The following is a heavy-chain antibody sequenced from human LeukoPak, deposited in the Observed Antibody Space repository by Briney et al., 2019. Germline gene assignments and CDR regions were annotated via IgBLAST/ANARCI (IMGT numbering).Heavy chain of an antibody. Sequence: SETLSLTCTVSGGSFSACYWTWIRQPAGKGLEWIGRIYNSGTTNYSPSLESRVTMSLDTSKNQFSLKLSSVTAADTAVYYCARGRYCSADICSGGDAFDIWGQGTMASVSS. CDR2: IYNSGTT. CDR3: ARGRYCSADICSGGDAFDI. V-gene: IGHV4-4*07. J-gene: IGHJ3*02. D-gene: IGHD2-15*01. CDR1: GGSFSACY.